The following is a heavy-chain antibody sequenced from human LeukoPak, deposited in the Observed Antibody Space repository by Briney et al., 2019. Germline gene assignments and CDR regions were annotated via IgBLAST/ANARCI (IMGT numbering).Heavy chain of an antibody. D-gene: IGHD1-14*01. V-gene: IGHV3-30*03. CDR2: ISYDGTNK. J-gene: IGHJ3*02. Sequence: HAGGSLRLSCAASGFIFSDYGMHWVRQAPGKGLEWVAFISYDGTNKDYADSVKGRFTISRDNSKNTLYLQMSSLRAEDTAVYYCARDRSGIYDAFDIWGQGTMVTVSS. CDR1: GFIFSDYG. CDR3: ARDRSGIYDAFDI.